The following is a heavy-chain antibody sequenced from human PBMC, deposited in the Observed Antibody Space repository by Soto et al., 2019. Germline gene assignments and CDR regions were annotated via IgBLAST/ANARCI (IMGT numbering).Heavy chain of an antibody. CDR2: VFSSGST. CDR3: ARRGKKSLYYYMDV. CDR1: GGSICSYY. Sequence: QVQLQESGPGLVKPSETLSLTCTVSGGSICSYYWTWVRQSPGKGLEWIGYVFSSGSTNYNPSLESRVTISLDTSKNQFSLKVISVTAADTAVYYCARRGKKSLYYYMDVWGKGTTVTVSS. V-gene: IGHV4-59*08. J-gene: IGHJ6*03.